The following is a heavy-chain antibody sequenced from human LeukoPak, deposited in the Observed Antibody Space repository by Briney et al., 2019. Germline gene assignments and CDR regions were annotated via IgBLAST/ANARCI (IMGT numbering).Heavy chain of an antibody. CDR3: ATTRREKHIVVVVAATGGAFDI. CDR1: GYTFTSYG. V-gene: IGHV1-18*01. CDR2: ISAYNGNT. D-gene: IGHD2-15*01. J-gene: IGHJ3*02. Sequence: ASVKVSCKASGYTFTSYGISWVRQAPGQGLEWMGWISAYNGNTNYAQKLQGRVTMTTDTSTSTAYMELRSLRSEDTAVYYCATTRREKHIVVVVAATGGAFDIWGQGTMVTVSS.